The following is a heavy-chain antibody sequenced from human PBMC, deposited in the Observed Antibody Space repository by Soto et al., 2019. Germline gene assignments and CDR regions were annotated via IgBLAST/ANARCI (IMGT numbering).Heavy chain of an antibody. D-gene: IGHD7-27*01. CDR2: IYYSGST. CDR3: ARQRLGWFDP. CDR1: GGSISSGDYY. Sequence: QVQLQESGPGLVKPSQTLSLTCTVSGGSISSGDYYWSWIRQPPGKGLEWIGYIYYSGSTSYNPSLHSRATPPLDTPQNQSPLKLSSATAPDTAVYYCARQRLGWFDPWRQATLVTLSS. V-gene: IGHV4-30-4*01. J-gene: IGHJ5*02.